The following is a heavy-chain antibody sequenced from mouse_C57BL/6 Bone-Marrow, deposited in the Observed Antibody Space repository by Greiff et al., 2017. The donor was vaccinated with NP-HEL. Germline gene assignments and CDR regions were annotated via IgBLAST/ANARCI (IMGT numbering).Heavy chain of an antibody. CDR1: GYTFTSYW. Sequence: QVQLQQPGAELVRPGTSVKLSCKASGYTFTSYWMHWVKQRPGQGLEWIGVIDPSDSYTNYNQKFKGKATLTVDTSSSTAYMQLSSLTFEDSAVYYCAREGIYYDYDEDYWGQGTTLTVSS. D-gene: IGHD2-4*01. CDR3: AREGIYYDYDEDY. J-gene: IGHJ2*01. CDR2: IDPSDSYT. V-gene: IGHV1-59*01.